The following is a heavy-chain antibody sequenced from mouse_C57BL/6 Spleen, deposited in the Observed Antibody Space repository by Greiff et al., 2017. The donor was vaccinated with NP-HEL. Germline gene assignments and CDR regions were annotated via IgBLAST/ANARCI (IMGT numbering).Heavy chain of an antibody. CDR3: ARHEGFYYYGSSYVFDY. V-gene: IGHV1-62-2*01. Sequence: QVQLQQSGAELVKPGASVKLSCKASGYTFTEYTIHWVKQRSGQGLEWIGWFYPGSGSIKYNEKFKDKATLTADKSSSTVYMGLSRLTSEDSAVYFCARHEGFYYYGSSYVFDYWGQGTTLTVSS. D-gene: IGHD1-1*01. J-gene: IGHJ2*01. CDR1: GYTFTEYT. CDR2: FYPGSGSI.